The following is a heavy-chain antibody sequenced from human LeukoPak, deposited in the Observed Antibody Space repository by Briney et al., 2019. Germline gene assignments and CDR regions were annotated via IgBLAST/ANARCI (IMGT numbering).Heavy chain of an antibody. J-gene: IGHJ5*02. CDR2: IYYSGST. CDR3: VRDPPSRQFDP. CDR1: GGSISSGGYY. V-gene: IGHV4-31*03. Sequence: PSETLSLTCTVSGGSISSGGYYWSWIRQHPGKGLEWIGYIYYSGSTYYNPSLKSRVTISVDTSKNQFSLKLSSVTAADTAVYYCVRDPPSRQFDPWGQGTLVTVSS.